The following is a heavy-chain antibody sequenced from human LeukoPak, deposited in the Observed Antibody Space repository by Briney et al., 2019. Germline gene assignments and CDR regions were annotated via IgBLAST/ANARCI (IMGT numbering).Heavy chain of an antibody. CDR3: ARDFAY. V-gene: IGHV3-7*05. D-gene: IGHD3-3*01. J-gene: IGHJ4*02. CDR2: IKEDGSDK. CDR1: GFSISSCW. Sequence: PGGSLRLSCAVSGFSISSCWMSWVRQAPGKGLEWVGNIKEDGSDKYYVDSVKGRFTISRDNAKNSLYLQMNSLRAEDTAVYYCARDFAYWGQGTLVTVSS.